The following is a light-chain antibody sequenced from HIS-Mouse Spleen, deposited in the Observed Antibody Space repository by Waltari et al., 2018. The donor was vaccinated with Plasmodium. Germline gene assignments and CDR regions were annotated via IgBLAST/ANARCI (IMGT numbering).Light chain of an antibody. J-gene: IGLJ3*02. CDR2: EDS. CDR3: YSTDSSGNHRV. V-gene: IGLV3-10*01. CDR1: AFPKKY. Sequence: SYELTQPPSVSVSPGQTARITCPGDAFPKKYAYWYQQKSGQAPVLVIYEDSKRTSAIPERFSGSSSGTMATLTISGAQVEDEADYYCYSTDSSGNHRVFGGGTKLTVL.